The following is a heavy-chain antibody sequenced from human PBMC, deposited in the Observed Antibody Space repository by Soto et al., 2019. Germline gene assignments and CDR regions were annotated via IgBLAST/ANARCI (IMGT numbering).Heavy chain of an antibody. CDR3: TREEVGTPNWFDP. J-gene: IGHJ5*02. CDR2: IYYSGRT. V-gene: IGHV4-31*03. D-gene: IGHD1-1*01. Sequence: SETLSLTCTVSGGSISSGGYYWSWSRQHPGKGLEWSGYIYYSGRTYYNPSLKSRVTIAVDTSKNHFSLKLSTVTAADTAVHYCTREEVGTPNWFDPWGQGTLVTVSS. CDR1: GGSISSGGYY.